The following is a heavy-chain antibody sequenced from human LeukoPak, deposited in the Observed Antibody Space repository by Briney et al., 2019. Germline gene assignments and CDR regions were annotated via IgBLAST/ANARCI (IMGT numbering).Heavy chain of an antibody. CDR2: IYHSGST. Sequence: SETLSLTCAVSGGSISSGGYSWSWIRQPPGKGLEWIGYIYHSGSTYYNPSLKSRVTISVDRSKNQFSLKLSSVTAADTAVYYCARVPYYDFWSGYYSGYYGMDVWGQGTTVTVSS. CDR3: ARVPYYDFWSGYYSGYYGMDV. D-gene: IGHD3-3*01. V-gene: IGHV4-30-2*01. J-gene: IGHJ6*02. CDR1: GGSISSGGYS.